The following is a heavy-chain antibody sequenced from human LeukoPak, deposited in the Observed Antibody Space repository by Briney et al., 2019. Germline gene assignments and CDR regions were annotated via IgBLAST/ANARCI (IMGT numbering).Heavy chain of an antibody. V-gene: IGHV1-8*01. CDR2: MTPNSGNS. CDR3: ARARRDGYDFDYYFDY. CDR1: GYTFTSYD. J-gene: IGHJ4*02. D-gene: IGHD5-24*01. Sequence: ASVKVSCNASGYTFTSYDINWVRQATGHGLEWMGWMTPNSGNSGFAQKFQGRVTMTRSTSISTAYMELTSLRSEDTAVYFCARARRDGYDFDYYFDYWGQGTLVTVSS.